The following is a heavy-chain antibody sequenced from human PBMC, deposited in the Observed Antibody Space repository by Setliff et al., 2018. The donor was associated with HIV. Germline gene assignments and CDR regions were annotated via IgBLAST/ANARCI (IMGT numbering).Heavy chain of an antibody. D-gene: IGHD3-10*01. J-gene: IGHJ4*02. V-gene: IGHV4-38-2*02. CDR2: LSHYGST. CDR1: GYSIRGGFY. Sequence: KPSETLSLTCTVSGYSIRGGFYWGWIRQPPGKGLEWIGSLSHYGSTYYNPSLKNRVLMSLDTSKNQFSLRLSSVTAADTAIYFCARRGGGNYQTLYYFDYWGQGRLVTVS. CDR3: ARRGGGNYQTLYYFDY.